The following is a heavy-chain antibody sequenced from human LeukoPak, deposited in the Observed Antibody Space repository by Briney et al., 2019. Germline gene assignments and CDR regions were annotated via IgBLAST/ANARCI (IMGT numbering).Heavy chain of an antibody. V-gene: IGHV4-34*01. Sequence: SETLSLTCAVYGGSFSGYYWSWIRQPPGKGLEWIGSIYYSGSTYYNPSLKSRVTISVDTSKNQFSLKLSSVTAADTAVYYCARAHGYCSGGSCYSGSSDYWGQGTLVTVSS. CDR3: ARAHGYCSGGSCYSGSSDY. J-gene: IGHJ4*02. CDR1: GGSFSGYY. CDR2: IYYSGST. D-gene: IGHD2-15*01.